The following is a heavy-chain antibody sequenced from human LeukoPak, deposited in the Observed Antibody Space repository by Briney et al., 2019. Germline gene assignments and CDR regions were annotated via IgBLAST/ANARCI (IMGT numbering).Heavy chain of an antibody. CDR3: AKVAPTVTTQRPWYFDL. J-gene: IGHJ2*01. V-gene: IGHV3-23*01. D-gene: IGHD4-11*01. CDR2: ISGSGGST. Sequence: GGSLRLSCAASGFTFSSYAMSWVRQAPGKGLEWVSAISGSGGSTYYADSVKGRFTISRDNSKNTLYLQMNSLRAEDTAVYYCAKVAPTVTTQRPWYFDLWGRGTLVTVSS. CDR1: GFTFSSYA.